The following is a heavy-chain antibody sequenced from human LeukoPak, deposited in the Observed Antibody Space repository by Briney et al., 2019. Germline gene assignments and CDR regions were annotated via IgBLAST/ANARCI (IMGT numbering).Heavy chain of an antibody. CDR1: GASISSHY. CDR3: ASSVDDFWSGYYFY. Sequence: SETLSLTCTVSGASISSHYWSWIRQPPGKGLEWIGYIYYSGSTNYSPSLKSRVTISVDTSKNQFSLKLSSVTAADTAVYYCASSVDDFWSGYYFYWGQGTLVTVSS. CDR2: IYYSGST. D-gene: IGHD3-3*01. V-gene: IGHV4-59*11. J-gene: IGHJ4*02.